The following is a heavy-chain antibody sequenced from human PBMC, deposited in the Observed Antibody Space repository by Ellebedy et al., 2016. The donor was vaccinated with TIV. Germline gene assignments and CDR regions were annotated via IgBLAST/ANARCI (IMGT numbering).Heavy chain of an antibody. Sequence: AASVKVSCKASGYTFTGYYMHWVRQAPGQGLEWMGIINPSGGSTSYAQKFQGRVTMTRDTSTSTVYMELSSLRSEDTAVYYCARVGYCSSTSCYGGYYYYGMDVWGQGTTVTVSS. V-gene: IGHV1-46*01. CDR2: INPSGGST. CDR3: ARVGYCSSTSCYGGYYYYGMDV. J-gene: IGHJ6*02. D-gene: IGHD2-2*01. CDR1: GYTFTGYY.